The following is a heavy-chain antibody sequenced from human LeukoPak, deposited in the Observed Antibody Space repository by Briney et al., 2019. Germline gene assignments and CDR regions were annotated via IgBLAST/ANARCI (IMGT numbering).Heavy chain of an antibody. V-gene: IGHV1-69*13. J-gene: IGHJ4*02. CDR1: GGTFSSYA. CDR3: ARGQTYGSGSRYYFDY. Sequence: GASVKVSCKASGGTFSSYAISWVRQAPGQGLEWMGGIIPIFGTANYAQKFQGRVTITADESTSTAYMELSSLRSEDTGVYYCARGQTYGSGSRYYFDYWGQGTLVTVSP. CDR2: IIPIFGTA. D-gene: IGHD3-10*01.